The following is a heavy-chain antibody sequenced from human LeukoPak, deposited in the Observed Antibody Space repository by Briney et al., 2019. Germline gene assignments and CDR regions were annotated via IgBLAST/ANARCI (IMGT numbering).Heavy chain of an antibody. V-gene: IGHV3-11*04. CDR2: ISSSGSTI. CDR3: ARDHRYYDSSGYYSDY. J-gene: IGHJ4*02. CDR1: GFTFSDYY. Sequence: GGSLRLSCAASGFTFSDYYMSWIRQAPGKGLEWVSYISSSGSTIYYADSVKGRFTISGDNAKNSLYLQMNSLRAEDTAVYYCARDHRYYDSSGYYSDYWGQGTLVTVSS. D-gene: IGHD3-22*01.